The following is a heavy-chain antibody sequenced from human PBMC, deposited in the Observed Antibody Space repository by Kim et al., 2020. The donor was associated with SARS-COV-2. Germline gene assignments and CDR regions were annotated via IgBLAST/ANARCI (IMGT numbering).Heavy chain of an antibody. CDR3: ARDRASSTMVRGVIPPLGY. D-gene: IGHD3-10*01. J-gene: IGHJ4*02. CDR1: GGTFSSYA. V-gene: IGHV1-69*04. Sequence: SVKVSCKASGGTFSSYAISWVRQAPGQGLEWMGRIIPILGIANYVQKFQGRVTITADKSTSTAYMELSSLRSEDTAVYYCARDRASSTMVRGVIPPLGYWGQGTLVTVSS. CDR2: IIPILGIA.